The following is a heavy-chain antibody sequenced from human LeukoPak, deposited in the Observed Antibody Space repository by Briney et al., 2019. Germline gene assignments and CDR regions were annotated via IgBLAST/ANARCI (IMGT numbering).Heavy chain of an antibody. CDR2: INPNSGGT. CDR3: ARDIVVVPGDNWFDP. J-gene: IGHJ5*02. D-gene: IGHD2-2*01. CDR1: GYTFTGYY. V-gene: IGHV1-2*02. Sequence: EASVKVSCKASGYTFTGYYMHWVRQAPGQGLEWMGWINPNSGGTNYAQKFQGRVTMTRDTSISTAYMELSRLRSDDTAVYYCARDIVVVPGDNWFDPWGQGTLVTVSS.